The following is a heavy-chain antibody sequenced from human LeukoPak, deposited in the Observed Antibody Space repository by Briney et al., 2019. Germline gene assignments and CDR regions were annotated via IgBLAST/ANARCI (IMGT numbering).Heavy chain of an antibody. D-gene: IGHD5-24*01. CDR3: ARGPDGYNSGGDY. J-gene: IGHJ4*02. V-gene: IGHV1-8*01. CDR2: MNPNSGNT. CDR1: GYTFTSYD. Sequence: ASVTVSCKASGYTFTSYDINWVRQAPGQGLEWMGWMNPNSGNTGYAQRFQGRIIMTSDTSISTAYLELSSLRSEDTAVYYCARGPDGYNSGGDYWGQGTLVTVSS.